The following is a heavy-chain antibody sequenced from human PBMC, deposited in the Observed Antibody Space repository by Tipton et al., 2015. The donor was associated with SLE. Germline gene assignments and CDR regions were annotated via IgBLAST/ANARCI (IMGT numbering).Heavy chain of an antibody. J-gene: IGHJ5*02. CDR2: IYNTVNT. V-gene: IGHV4-31*03. CDR1: GGSVSSGGYY. D-gene: IGHD2-2*01. CDR3: ARFGRSAAMDWFDR. Sequence: TLSLTCTVSGGSVSSGGYYWSWIRQHPGKGVEWIGYIYNTVNTYYNPSLTSRVAISDDTSKNQFSLTLSSVTAADTAIYYCARFGRSAAMDWFDRWGQGTLVTVSS.